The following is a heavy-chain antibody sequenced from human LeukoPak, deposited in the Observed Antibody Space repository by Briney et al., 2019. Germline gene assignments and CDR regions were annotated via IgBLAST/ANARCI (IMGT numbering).Heavy chain of an antibody. V-gene: IGHV3-30*18. Sequence: GGSLRLSCAASGFTFSSYAMSWVRQAPGKGLEWVAAISYDGSNKYYADSVKGRFTISRDNSKNTLYLQMNSLRAEDTAVYYCTKDNIRDDAFDIWGQGTMVTVSS. CDR3: TKDNIRDDAFDI. CDR2: ISYDGSNK. D-gene: IGHD2/OR15-2a*01. CDR1: GFTFSSYA. J-gene: IGHJ3*02.